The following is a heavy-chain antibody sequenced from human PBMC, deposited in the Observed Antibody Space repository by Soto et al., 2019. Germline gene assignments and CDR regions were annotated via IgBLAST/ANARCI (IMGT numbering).Heavy chain of an antibody. J-gene: IGHJ4*02. V-gene: IGHV3-74*01. D-gene: IGHD5-12*01. CDR3: LRGNSGYGNFDY. CDR2: IKGDVSET. CDR1: GFTFSSYW. Sequence: GGSLRLACAASGFTFSSYWMHWVRQAPGKGLVWVSRIKGDVSETNYANSVKGRFTISRDNAKNTLYLQLNSLRAEDTAVYYCLRGNSGYGNFDYWGQGTRVTVSS.